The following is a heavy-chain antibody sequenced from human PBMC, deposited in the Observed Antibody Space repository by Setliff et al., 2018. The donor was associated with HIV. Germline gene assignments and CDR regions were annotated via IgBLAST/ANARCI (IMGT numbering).Heavy chain of an antibody. CDR3: VRDPGYNSGWSGTTFDY. D-gene: IGHD6-19*01. J-gene: IGHJ4*02. V-gene: IGHV4-61*09. Sequence: PSETLSLTCDVYGGSIRRGSYYWNWIRQSPGEGLEWIGHISSSGSTNYNPSLKNRVTLSLDTSKNQFSVKLRSVFAAGTAVYYCVRDPGYNSGWSGTTFDYWGQGILVTVSS. CDR2: ISSSGST. CDR1: GGSIRRGSYY.